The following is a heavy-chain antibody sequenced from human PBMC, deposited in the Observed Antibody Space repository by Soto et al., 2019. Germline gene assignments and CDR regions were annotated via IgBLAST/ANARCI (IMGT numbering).Heavy chain of an antibody. CDR3: ARHASRGYSTSWYFED. V-gene: IGHV4-39*01. CDR2: TYYSSGT. Sequence: PSETLSLTCNVSGGSVGSSSYYWGWLRQAPGKGLEWIVSTYYSSGTYYNPSLKSRVTTSMDASKNQFSLTVTSVTAADTAIYYCARHASRGYSTSWYFEDWGQGTPVTVSS. CDR1: GGSVGSSSYY. J-gene: IGHJ4*02. D-gene: IGHD2-2*01.